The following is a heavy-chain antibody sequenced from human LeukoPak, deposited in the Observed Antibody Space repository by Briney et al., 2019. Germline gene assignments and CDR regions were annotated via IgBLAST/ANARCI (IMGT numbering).Heavy chain of an antibody. D-gene: IGHD2-2*01. Sequence: ASVKVSCKASGYTFTGYYMHWVRQAPGQGLEWMGWINPNSGGTIYAQKFQGRVTMTEDTSTDTAYMELSSLRSEDTAVYYCATTSGYCSSTSCLDGYYYYMDVWGKGTTVTVSS. CDR3: ATTSGYCSSTSCLDGYYYYMDV. CDR2: INPNSGGT. CDR1: GYTFTGYY. J-gene: IGHJ6*03. V-gene: IGHV1-2*02.